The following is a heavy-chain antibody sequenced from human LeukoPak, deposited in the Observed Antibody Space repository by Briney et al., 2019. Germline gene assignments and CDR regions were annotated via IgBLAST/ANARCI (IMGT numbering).Heavy chain of an antibody. CDR1: GYTFTSYD. D-gene: IGHD3-10*01. V-gene: IGHV1-8*01. CDR2: MNPNSGNT. CDR3: ARGRGRMVRGVINSNWFDP. Sequence: ASVKVPCKASGYTFTSYDINWVRQATGQGLEWMGWMNPNSGNTGYAQKFQGRATMTRNTSISTAYMELSSLRSEDTAVYYCARGRGRMVRGVINSNWFDPWGQGTLVTVSS. J-gene: IGHJ5*02.